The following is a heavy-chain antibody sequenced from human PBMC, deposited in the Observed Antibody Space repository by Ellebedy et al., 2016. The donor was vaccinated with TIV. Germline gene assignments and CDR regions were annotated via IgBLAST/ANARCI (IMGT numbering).Heavy chain of an antibody. D-gene: IGHD6-13*01. CDR2: INPNSGGT. V-gene: IGHV1-2*02. J-gene: IGHJ6*02. CDR1: GYTFTGYY. CDR3: ARDLSSSRGGGSEDV. Sequence: AASVKVSCKASGYTFTGYYMHWVRQAPGQGLEWMGWINPNSGGTNYAQKFQGRVTMTRDTSISPAYMELSRLRSYETAVSYGARDLSSSRGGGSEDVWGQGTTVTVSS.